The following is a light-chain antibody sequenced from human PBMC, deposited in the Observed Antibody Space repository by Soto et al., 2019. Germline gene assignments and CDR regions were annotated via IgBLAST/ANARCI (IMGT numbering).Light chain of an antibody. Sequence: DIQMTQSPSTLSASVGDRVTLTCRASQGISSFLAWYQQKPGKAPKLLIYAASSLQSGVPSRFSGTGSGTEFTLTISSLQPDDFATYFCQQYNSFSLITFGQGTRLEIK. CDR2: AAS. CDR3: QQYNSFSLIT. CDR1: QGISSF. V-gene: IGKV1-9*01. J-gene: IGKJ5*01.